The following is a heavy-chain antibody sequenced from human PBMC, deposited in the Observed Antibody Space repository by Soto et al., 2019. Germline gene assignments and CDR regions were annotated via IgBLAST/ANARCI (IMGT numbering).Heavy chain of an antibody. CDR2: IYYSGST. V-gene: IGHV4-59*01. CDR3: ARATLRGVISF. CDR1: GGSISSYY. D-gene: IGHD3-16*02. J-gene: IGHJ4*02. Sequence: SETLSLTCTVSGGSISSYYWSWIRQPPGKGLEWIGYIYYSGSTNYNPSLKSRVTISVDTSKNQFSLKLSSVTAADTAVYYCARATLRGVISFWGQGTLVTVSS.